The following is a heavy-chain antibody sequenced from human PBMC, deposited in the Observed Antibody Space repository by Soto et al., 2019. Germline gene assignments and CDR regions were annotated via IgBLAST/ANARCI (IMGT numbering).Heavy chain of an antibody. Sequence: PGESLNISCKGSGYSFTNYWIVWVRQMPGKGLEWMGIIYPGDSDTRYSPSFQGQVTISADKSISTAYLQWSSLKASDTAMYYCARTAEGLSALLDYWGQGTLVTVSS. D-gene: IGHD2-21*02. CDR3: ARTAEGLSALLDY. J-gene: IGHJ4*02. V-gene: IGHV5-51*01. CDR2: IYPGDSDT. CDR1: GYSFTNYW.